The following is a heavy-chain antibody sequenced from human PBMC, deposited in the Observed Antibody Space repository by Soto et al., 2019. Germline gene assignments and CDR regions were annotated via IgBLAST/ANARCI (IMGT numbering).Heavy chain of an antibody. Sequence: LRLSCAASEFTFANAWISWVRQAPGKGLEWVGRIKSKADGGTTDYAAPVKGRFTISRDESQNTLYLQMNSLKTEDTAVYYCTSLYYGHWGQGXLVTVHS. CDR3: TSLYYGH. V-gene: IGHV3-15*01. D-gene: IGHD4-17*01. J-gene: IGHJ4*02. CDR1: EFTFANAW. CDR2: IKSKADGGTT.